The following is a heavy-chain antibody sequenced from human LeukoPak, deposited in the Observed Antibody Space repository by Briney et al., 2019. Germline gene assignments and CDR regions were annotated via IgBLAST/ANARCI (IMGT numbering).Heavy chain of an antibody. V-gene: IGHV4-34*01. CDR1: GGSFSGYY. CDR2: INHSGST. CDR3: ARRRGYSGYGP. J-gene: IGHJ5*02. Sequence: SETLSLTCAVYGGSFSGYYWSWIRQPPGKGLEWIGEINHSGSTNYNPSLKSRVTISVDTSKNQFSLKLSSVTAADTAVYYCARRRGYSGYGPWGQGTLVTVSS. D-gene: IGHD5-12*01.